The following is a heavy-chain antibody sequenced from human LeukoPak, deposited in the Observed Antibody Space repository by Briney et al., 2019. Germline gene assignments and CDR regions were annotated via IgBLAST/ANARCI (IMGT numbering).Heavy chain of an antibody. CDR1: GVSIKILDL. J-gene: IGHJ4*02. Sequence: SETLSLTCTVSGVSIKILDLWSWVRQPPGNGLEWIGEMYLSGTTHSNPSVKSRVTISIDKSKNQFFLNLSSVTAADTAVYYCAGLVGRYSSGLYYYYFDYWGQGTLVTVSS. CDR3: AGLVGRYSSGLYYYYFDY. V-gene: IGHV4-4*02. D-gene: IGHD3-22*01. CDR2: MYLSGTT.